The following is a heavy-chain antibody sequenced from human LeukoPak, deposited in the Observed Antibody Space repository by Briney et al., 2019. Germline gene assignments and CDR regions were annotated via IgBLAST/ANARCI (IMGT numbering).Heavy chain of an antibody. V-gene: IGHV1-2*02. CDR3: ARVTREAARYWYFDL. D-gene: IGHD6-6*01. CDR1: GYTFTGSY. CDR2: INPNSGGT. J-gene: IGHJ2*01. Sequence: ASVKVSCKASGYTFTGSYMHWVRQAPGQGLEWMGWINPNSGGTNYAQKFQGRVTMTRDTSISTAYMELSRLRSDDTAVYFCARVTREAARYWYFDLWGRGTLVTVSS.